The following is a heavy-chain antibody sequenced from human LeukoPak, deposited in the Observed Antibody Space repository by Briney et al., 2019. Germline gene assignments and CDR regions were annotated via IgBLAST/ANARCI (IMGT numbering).Heavy chain of an antibody. V-gene: IGHV4-59*01. J-gene: IGHJ4*02. CDR3: AREPAYGSGSPIDY. D-gene: IGHD3-10*01. CDR2: IYYSGST. CDR1: GGSISSYY. Sequence: AETLSLTCTVSGGSISSYYWSWIRQPPGKGLEWIGYIYYSGSTNYNPSLKSRVTISEDTSKNQFSLKLSSVTAADTAVYYCAREPAYGSGSPIDYWGQGTLVTVSS.